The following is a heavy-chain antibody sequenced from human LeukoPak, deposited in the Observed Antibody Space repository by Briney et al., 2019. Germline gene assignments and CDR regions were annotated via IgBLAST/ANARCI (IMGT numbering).Heavy chain of an antibody. D-gene: IGHD4-23*01. CDR3: ASPRGPTVVTPWWSFDL. Sequence: SETLSLTCTVSGGSISSYYWSWIRQPPGKGLEWIGYIYYSGSTNYNPSLKSRVTISVDTSKNQFSLKLSSVTAADTAVYYCASPRGPTVVTPWWSFDLWGRGTLVTVSS. V-gene: IGHV4-59*12. CDR1: GGSISSYY. J-gene: IGHJ2*01. CDR2: IYYSGST.